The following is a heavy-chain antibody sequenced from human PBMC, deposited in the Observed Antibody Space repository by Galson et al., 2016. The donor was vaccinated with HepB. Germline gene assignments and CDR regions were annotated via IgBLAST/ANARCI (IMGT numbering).Heavy chain of an antibody. CDR3: TRTGILTGYYDSRRVNYFDY. D-gene: IGHD3-9*01. CDR1: GDSISNYY. Sequence: ETLSLTCTVSGDSISNYYWSWVRQPAGKGLEWIGRIYTSGSANYNPSLKSRVSMSVDMSKNQFSLKLSSVTAADTAVYYCTRTGILTGYYDSRRVNYFDYWGQGTLVTVSS. V-gene: IGHV4-4*07. J-gene: IGHJ4*02. CDR2: IYTSGSA.